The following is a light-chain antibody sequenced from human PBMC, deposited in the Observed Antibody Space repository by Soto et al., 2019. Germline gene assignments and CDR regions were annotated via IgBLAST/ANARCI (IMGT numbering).Light chain of an antibody. CDR2: GVT. J-gene: IGLJ1*01. CDR1: GSDIGAYNY. V-gene: IGLV2-14*01. CDR3: SSFTTSYFYV. Sequence: QSVLAHPASVSWSPGQSITISCTGSGSDIGAYNYVSWYQQHPGKAPKLLIHGVTRRPSGVSSRFSASKSAYTASLTISGPQAEEEANYYCSSFTTSYFYVFGPGTKATVL.